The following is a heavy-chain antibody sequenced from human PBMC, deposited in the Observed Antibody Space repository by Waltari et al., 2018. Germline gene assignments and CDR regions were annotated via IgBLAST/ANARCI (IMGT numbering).Heavy chain of an antibody. CDR3: ARREHDYDYVGGSYRRVIDTFDI. CDR1: GDKFSTYW. Sequence: EVRLVQSGAEVKKPGESLKISCKGSGDKFSTYWIGWVRQMPGKGLEWMGIIYVGDSETRYSPSVRGQVNMAADKSITTAYLQWSSLKASDTAMYYCARREHDYDYVGGSYRRVIDTFDIWGQGTRVTVSS. V-gene: IGHV5-51*03. CDR2: IYVGDSET. D-gene: IGHD3-16*02. J-gene: IGHJ3*02.